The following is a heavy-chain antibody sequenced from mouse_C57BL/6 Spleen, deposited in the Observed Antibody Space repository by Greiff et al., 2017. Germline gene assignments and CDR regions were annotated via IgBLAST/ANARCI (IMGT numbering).Heavy chain of an antibody. CDR2: ISSGSSTI. CDR1: GFTFSDYG. D-gene: IGHD1-1*01. Sequence: EVKLVESGGGLVKPGGSLKLSCAASGFTFSDYGMHWVRQAPEKGLEWVAYISSGSSTIYYADTVKGRFTISRDNAKNTLFLQMTSLRSEDTAMYYCARPYYGSRNYFDYWGQGTTLTGSS. CDR3: ARPYYGSRNYFDY. J-gene: IGHJ2*01. V-gene: IGHV5-17*01.